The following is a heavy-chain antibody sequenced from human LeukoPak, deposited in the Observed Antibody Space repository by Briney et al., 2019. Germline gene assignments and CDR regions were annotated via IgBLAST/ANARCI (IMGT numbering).Heavy chain of an antibody. CDR3: ARGGFPSSWYWLD. CDR1: GFSFHKSW. CDR2: IKPDGSDK. V-gene: IGHV3-7*01. J-gene: IGHJ4*02. Sequence: GGSLRLSCAASGFSFHKSWMTWVRQAPGKGPGWVATIKPDGSDKQYMDSVRGRFTISTDTVRSALYLEMDNLRAEDTAMYFCARGGFPSSWYWLDCGQGALVIVS. D-gene: IGHD6-13*01.